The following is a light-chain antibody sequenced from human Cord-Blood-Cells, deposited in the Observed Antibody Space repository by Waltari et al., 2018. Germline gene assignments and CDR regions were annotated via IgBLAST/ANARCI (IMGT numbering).Light chain of an antibody. V-gene: IGKV3-20*01. J-gene: IGKJ4*01. Sequence: EIVLTQSPGTLSLSPGERATLSCRARQSVSSSYLAWYQQKPGQAPRRLIYGAASRATGIPDRFSGSESGTDFTLTISRLEPEDFAVYYCQQYGSSPTFGGGTKVEIK. CDR1: QSVSSSY. CDR3: QQYGSSPT. CDR2: GAA.